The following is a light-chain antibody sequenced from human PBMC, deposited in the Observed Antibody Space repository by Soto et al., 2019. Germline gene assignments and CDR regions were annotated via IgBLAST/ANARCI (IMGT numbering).Light chain of an antibody. J-gene: IGKJ5*01. CDR1: QSVSSS. V-gene: IGKV3-15*01. CDR2: GAS. Sequence: EIVMTKSPATLSVSPGERATLFCRASQSVSSSLAWYQQKPGQAPRLLIYGASTRFTDVPPRFSGSGSGTEFSLTISSLQSEDFAVYYCQQYSNWPPPITLGQGTRLEIK. CDR3: QQYSNWPPPIT.